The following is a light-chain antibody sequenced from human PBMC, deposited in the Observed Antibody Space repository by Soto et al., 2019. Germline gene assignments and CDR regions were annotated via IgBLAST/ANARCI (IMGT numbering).Light chain of an antibody. Sequence: QSVLTQTPSVSGTPGQRVNISCSGISSNIGRNYVYWYHQFPGTAPKLLIYRDNERPSGVPDRFSGSKSGTSASLAISGLRSGDDAEYHCATWDDSLGGPVFGGGTKFTVL. CDR3: ATWDDSLGGPV. V-gene: IGLV1-47*01. CDR2: RDN. J-gene: IGLJ2*01. CDR1: SSNIGRNY.